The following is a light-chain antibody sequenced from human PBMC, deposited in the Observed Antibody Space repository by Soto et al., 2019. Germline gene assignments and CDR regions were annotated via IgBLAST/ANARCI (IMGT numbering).Light chain of an antibody. Sequence: QSVLTQPPSVSGAPGQRVSISCTGTSSNIGAGYDVHWYQHLPGTAPKLLIFGDINRPSGVPDRFSGSKSGTSASLAITGLQAEDEAHYYCQSYDSSLSISVFGGGTKLTVL. CDR1: SSNIGAGYD. CDR3: QSYDSSLSISV. CDR2: GDI. V-gene: IGLV1-40*01. J-gene: IGLJ2*01.